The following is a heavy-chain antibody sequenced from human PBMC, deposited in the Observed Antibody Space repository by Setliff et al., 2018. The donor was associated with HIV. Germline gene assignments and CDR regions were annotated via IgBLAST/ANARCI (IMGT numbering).Heavy chain of an antibody. CDR1: GGTFSSYT. CDR3: ARDGGPGSAWGDYSYYYTMDV. D-gene: IGHD6-19*01. CDR2: SIPILGIG. J-gene: IGHJ6*03. Sequence: GASVKVSCKASGGTFSSYTINWVRQAPGQGLEWMGRSIPILGIGNDEQAPKFQGRVTITRDTSASTAYMELNSLRSEDTALYYCARDGGPGSAWGDYSYYYTMDVWGKGTTVTVSS. V-gene: IGHV1-69*04.